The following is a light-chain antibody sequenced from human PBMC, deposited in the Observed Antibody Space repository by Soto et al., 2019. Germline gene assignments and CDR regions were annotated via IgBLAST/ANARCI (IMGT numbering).Light chain of an antibody. V-gene: IGKV1-8*01. Sequence: AIRMTQSPSSFSASTGDRVTITCRASQGISSYLAWYQQKPGKAPKLLIYAASTLQSGVPSRFSGSGSETDFTLTISCLQSEDFATYYCQQYYSYLTFGQGTKLEIK. CDR1: QGISSY. CDR3: QQYYSYLT. J-gene: IGKJ2*01. CDR2: AAS.